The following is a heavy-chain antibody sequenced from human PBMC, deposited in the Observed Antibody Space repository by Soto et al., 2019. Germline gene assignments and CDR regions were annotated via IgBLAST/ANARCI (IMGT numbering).Heavy chain of an antibody. CDR2: ISSSSSYI. CDR1: GFTFSSYS. V-gene: IGHV3-21*01. J-gene: IGHJ6*02. CDR3: ARGPETYYYYGMDV. Sequence: GGSLRLSCAASGFTFSSYSVNWVRQAPGKGLEWVSSISSSSSYIYYADSVKGRFTISRDNAKNSLYLQMNSLRAEDTAVYYCARGPETYYYYGMDVWGQGTTVTVSS.